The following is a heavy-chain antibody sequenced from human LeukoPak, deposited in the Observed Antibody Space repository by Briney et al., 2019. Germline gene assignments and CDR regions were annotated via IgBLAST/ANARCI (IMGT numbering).Heavy chain of an antibody. CDR3: ATGNGYSSSWYVFDY. V-gene: IGHV4-59*04. J-gene: IGHJ4*02. CDR2: IYYSGST. D-gene: IGHD6-13*01. Sequence: PSETLSLTCTVSGGSISSYYWSWIRQPPGKGLEWIGYIYYSGSTYYNPSLKSRVTISVDTSKNQFSLKLSSVTAADTAVYYCATGNGYSSSWYVFDYWGQGTLVTVSS. CDR1: GGSISSYY.